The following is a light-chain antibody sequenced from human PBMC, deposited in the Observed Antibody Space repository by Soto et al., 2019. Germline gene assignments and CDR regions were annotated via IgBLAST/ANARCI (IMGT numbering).Light chain of an antibody. Sequence: QSVLTQPASVSGSPGQSIAISCTGTSSDVGGYKYVSWYRQHPGKAPKLMIYDVSNRPSGVSDRFSGSKSGNTASLTISGLQAEDEADYYCTSYTSSSTYVFGTGTKVTVL. CDR2: DVS. V-gene: IGLV2-14*01. CDR3: TSYTSSSTYV. CDR1: SSDVGGYKY. J-gene: IGLJ1*01.